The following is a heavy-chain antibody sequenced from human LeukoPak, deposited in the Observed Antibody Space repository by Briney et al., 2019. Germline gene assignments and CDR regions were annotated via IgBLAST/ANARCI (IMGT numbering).Heavy chain of an antibody. CDR1: VYTFNKYS. CDR2: ISVYNDNT. V-gene: IGHV1-18*01. D-gene: IGHD4-17*01. CDR3: ARGKSVTTLLNWFDP. Sequence: GASVKVSCTTSVYTFNKYSITWVRHAPGQGGEWMGWISVYNDNTNYAQSLQGRVTMTTDTSTSTAYMELRSLRSDDTAVYYCARGKSVTTLLNWFDPWGQGTLVIVSS. J-gene: IGHJ5*02.